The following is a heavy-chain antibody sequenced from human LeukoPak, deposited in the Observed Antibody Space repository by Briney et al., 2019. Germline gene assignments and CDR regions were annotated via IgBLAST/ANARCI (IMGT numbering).Heavy chain of an antibody. J-gene: IGHJ5*02. D-gene: IGHD3-10*01. V-gene: IGHV4-39*07. Sequence: SETLSLTCTVSGGSISSSGYYWGWIRQPPGKGLEWIWSISYSGSTYYTPSLKSRVTISVDTSKNQFSLKLSSVTAADTAVYYCARARAMVRGIIIFRWFDPWGQGTLVTVSS. CDR2: ISYSGST. CDR1: GGSISSSGYY. CDR3: ARARAMVRGIIIFRWFDP.